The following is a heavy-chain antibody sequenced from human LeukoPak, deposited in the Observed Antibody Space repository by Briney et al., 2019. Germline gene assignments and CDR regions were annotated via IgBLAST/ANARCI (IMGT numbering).Heavy chain of an antibody. J-gene: IGHJ5*02. Sequence: ASVKVSCTASGYIFTSYVMHWVRQAPGQRLEWMGWINAGDGSTKYSQNLQGRVTITRDTSASTVYMELSSLRSEDTAVYYCARGTGDLAPWGQGTLVTVSS. CDR3: ARGTGDLAP. D-gene: IGHD1-26*01. CDR2: INAGDGST. CDR1: GYIFTSYV. V-gene: IGHV1-3*01.